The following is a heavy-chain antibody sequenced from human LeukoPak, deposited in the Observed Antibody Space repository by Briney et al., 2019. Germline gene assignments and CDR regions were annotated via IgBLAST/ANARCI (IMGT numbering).Heavy chain of an antibody. CDR2: ISSNGGST. V-gene: IGHV3-64D*06. J-gene: IGHJ6*02. CDR3: AKDIVRYCSSTSCPGRGMDV. D-gene: IGHD2-2*01. CDR1: GFTFSSYA. Sequence: GGSLRLSCSASGFTFSSYAMHWVRQAPGKGLEYVSAISSNGGSTYYADSVKGRFTISRDNSKNTLYLQMSSLRAEDTALYYCAKDIVRYCSSTSCPGRGMDVWGQGTTVTVSS.